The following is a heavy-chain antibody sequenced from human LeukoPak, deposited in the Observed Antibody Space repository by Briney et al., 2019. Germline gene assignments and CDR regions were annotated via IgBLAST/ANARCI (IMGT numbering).Heavy chain of an antibody. Sequence: GGSLRLSCAASGFTFGSYSMNWVRQAPGKGLEWVSSISSSSSYIYYADSVKGRFTISRDNSKNSLYLQMNRLRAEEKAVYYCARGPMRDKGLDVWGQGTTVTVSS. CDR1: GFTFGSYS. J-gene: IGHJ6*02. CDR3: ARGPMRDKGLDV. V-gene: IGHV3-21*01. CDR2: ISSSSSYI.